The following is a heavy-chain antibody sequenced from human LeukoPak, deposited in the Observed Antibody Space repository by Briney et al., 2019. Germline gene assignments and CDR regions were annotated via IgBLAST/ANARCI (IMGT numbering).Heavy chain of an antibody. CDR2: INQGGSVT. V-gene: IGHV3-7*01. CDR1: GFTFSTAW. J-gene: IGHJ4*02. D-gene: IGHD1-26*01. CDR3: ARDHHSGALDY. Sequence: GGSLRLSCAPSGFTFSTAWMTWVRQAPGKGLEWLGNINQGGSVTNYVDSVKGRFSISRDHAKNTMYLQMSSLRVEDTAVYYCARDHHSGALDYWGQGTLVTVSS.